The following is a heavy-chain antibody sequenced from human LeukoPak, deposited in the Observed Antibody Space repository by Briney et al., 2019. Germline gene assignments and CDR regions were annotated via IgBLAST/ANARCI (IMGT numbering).Heavy chain of an antibody. Sequence: PAGPLRLSCAASGFTFSGSAMHWARQASGKGLEWVGRIRSKANSYATAYAASVKGRFTISRDDSKNAAYLQMNSLKTEDTAVYYCTRHRGAGEVAAAGTDYYYYYYMDVWGKGTTVTVSS. D-gene: IGHD6-13*01. CDR2: IRSKANSYAT. CDR1: GFTFSGSA. CDR3: TRHRGAGEVAAAGTDYYYYYYMDV. J-gene: IGHJ6*03. V-gene: IGHV3-73*01.